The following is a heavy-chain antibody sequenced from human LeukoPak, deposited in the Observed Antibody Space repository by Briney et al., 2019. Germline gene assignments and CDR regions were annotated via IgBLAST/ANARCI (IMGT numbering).Heavy chain of an antibody. D-gene: IGHD2-2*01. CDR2: ISGSGGST. CDR3: VKDRCDRTTCPEV. V-gene: IGHV3-23*01. J-gene: IGHJ4*02. Sequence: PGGSLRLSCTASGFTFSTYAMSWVRQARGEGLEWVSGISGSGGSTYYTDSVKGRFTISRDNSKNTLHLQMSSLRAEGTALYYCVKDRCDRTTCPEVWGQGTLVTVSS. CDR1: GFTFSTYA.